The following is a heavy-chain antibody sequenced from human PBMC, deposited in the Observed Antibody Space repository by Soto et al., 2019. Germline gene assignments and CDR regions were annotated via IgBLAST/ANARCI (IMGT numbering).Heavy chain of an antibody. D-gene: IGHD1-26*01. CDR1: GVSFSDYS. V-gene: IGHV3-21*01. CDR3: ARSGEILQTFDS. Sequence: GGSLRLSCVVSGVSFSDYSMNWVRQAPGKGLEWVALISGSSSYIYYADSVKGRFTISRDNAKNSLFLQMDSLRVEDTAVYYCARSGEILQTFDSWGQGTLVTVSS. CDR2: ISGSSSYI. J-gene: IGHJ4*02.